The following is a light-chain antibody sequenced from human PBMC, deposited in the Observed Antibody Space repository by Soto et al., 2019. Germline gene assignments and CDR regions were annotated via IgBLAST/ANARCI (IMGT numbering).Light chain of an antibody. CDR2: GAS. CDR1: QSVSNN. J-gene: IGKJ5*01. CDR3: QQYNNWPPIT. Sequence: EIVLTQSPVTLSLSPVERATLSCMASQSVSNNYLAWYQQKPGQAPRLLIYGASNRATGIPDRFSGSGSGTEFTLAISSLQSEDFAVYYCQQYNNWPPITFGQVTRLEIK. V-gene: IGKV3D-15*01.